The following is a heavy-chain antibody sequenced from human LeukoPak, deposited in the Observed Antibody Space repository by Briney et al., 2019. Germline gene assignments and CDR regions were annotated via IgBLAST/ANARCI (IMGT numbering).Heavy chain of an antibody. CDR1: GFTFDDYA. V-gene: IGHV3-9*03. CDR2: ISWNSGSI. Sequence: GGSLRLSCAASGFTFDDYAMHWVRQAPGKGLEWVSGISWNSGSIGYADSVKGRFTISRDNAKNSLYLQMNSLRAEDMALYYCAKARYSSGWYDDWGQGTLVTVSS. CDR3: AKARYSSGWYDD. J-gene: IGHJ5*02. D-gene: IGHD6-19*01.